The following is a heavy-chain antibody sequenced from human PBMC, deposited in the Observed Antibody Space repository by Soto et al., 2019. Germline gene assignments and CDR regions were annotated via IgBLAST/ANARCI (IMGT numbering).Heavy chain of an antibody. V-gene: IGHV3-15*01. CDR3: TSLSDGE. CDR2: IKGKTDGGTT. CDR1: GMSLAYAW. D-gene: IGHD3-16*02. Sequence: GVNRRLSCASSGMSLAYAWRRMVRQAPGKGLEWVGRIKGKTDGGTTDYAAPVRGRFTISRDESQNTLYLQMNSLKTEDTAVYYCTSLSDGEWGQGTLVTVSS. J-gene: IGHJ4*02.